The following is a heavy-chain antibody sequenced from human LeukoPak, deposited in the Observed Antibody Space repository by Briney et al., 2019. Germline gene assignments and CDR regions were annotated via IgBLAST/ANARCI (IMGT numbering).Heavy chain of an antibody. CDR2: ITASGSGP. CDR3: VKDGRTLAPC. D-gene: IGHD2-15*01. Sequence: GGSLRLSCAASGFTFSNYAMSWVRQAPGKGLEWVSGITASGSGPSSADSVKGRFTISRDNSKNMVYLQMNSLRDDDTAVYYCVKDGRTLAPCWGQGTLVTVSS. J-gene: IGHJ4*02. V-gene: IGHV3-23*01. CDR1: GFTFSNYA.